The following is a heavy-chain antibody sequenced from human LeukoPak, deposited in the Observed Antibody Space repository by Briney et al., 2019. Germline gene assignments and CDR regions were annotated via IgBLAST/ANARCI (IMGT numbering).Heavy chain of an antibody. CDR1: GYSFTSYW. CDR2: IYPGDSDT. J-gene: IGHJ3*02. D-gene: IGHD1-26*01. V-gene: IGHV5-51*01. CDR3: ARHMGAMGVRGAFDI. Sequence: GESLKISCKGSGYSFTSYWIGWARQMPGKGLEWMGIIYPGDSDTRYSPSFQGQVTISADKSISTAYLQWSSLKASDTAMYYCARHMGAMGVRGAFDIWGQGTMVTVSS.